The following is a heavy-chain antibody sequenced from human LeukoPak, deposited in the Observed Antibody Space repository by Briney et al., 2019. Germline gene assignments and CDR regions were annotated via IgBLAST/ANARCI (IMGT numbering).Heavy chain of an antibody. V-gene: IGHV3-23*01. D-gene: IGHD3-9*01. Sequence: PGGSLRLSCVASGFSFNTYAMSWVRQAPGKGLEWVSGFTTAGDTTHYADSVKVRFTVSRDNSKNTLYLEMNSLRADDTAVYFCAKVRTTGYSTFDYWGQGTLVTVSS. J-gene: IGHJ4*02. CDR1: GFSFNTYA. CDR2: FTTAGDTT. CDR3: AKVRTTGYSTFDY.